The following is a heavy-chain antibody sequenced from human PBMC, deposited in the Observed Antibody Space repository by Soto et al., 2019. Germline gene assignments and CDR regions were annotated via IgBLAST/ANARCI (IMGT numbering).Heavy chain of an antibody. J-gene: IGHJ4*02. CDR3: AREDSIIIPAVSDF. CDR2: ISKSDYT. V-gene: IGHV3-21*06. D-gene: IGHD2-2*01. Sequence: VGSLRLSCTVSGFAFNNYGINWVRQAPGKGLEWVSSISKSDYTYYSDSVKGRFTISRDNAKNSVSLQMNTLRVEDTAVYYCAREDSIIIPAVSDFWGQGTLVTVSS. CDR1: GFAFNNYG.